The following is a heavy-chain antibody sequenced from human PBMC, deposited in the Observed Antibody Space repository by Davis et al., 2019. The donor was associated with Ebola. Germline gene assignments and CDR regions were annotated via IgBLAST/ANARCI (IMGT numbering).Heavy chain of an antibody. CDR2: IKSKTDGGTT. Sequence: GESLKISCVASGFTLNNAWMSWVRQAPGKGLEWVGRIKSKTDGGTTDYAAPVKGRFAMSRDDSKNTLYLQMNSLKIDDTAVYYCTTDVVPAATRGVYYLYYYMDVWGKGTTVTVSS. J-gene: IGHJ6*03. V-gene: IGHV3-15*01. D-gene: IGHD2-2*01. CDR3: TTDVVPAATRGVYYLYYYMDV. CDR1: GFTLNNAW.